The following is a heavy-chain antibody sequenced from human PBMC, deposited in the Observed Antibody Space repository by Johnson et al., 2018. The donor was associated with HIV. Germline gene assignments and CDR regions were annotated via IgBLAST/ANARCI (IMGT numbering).Heavy chain of an antibody. V-gene: IGHV3-30-3*01. D-gene: IGHD2-2*01. J-gene: IGHJ3*02. Sequence: VQLVESGGGVVQPGRSLRLSCAASGFTFSSYAMHWVRQAPGKGLEWVAVISYDGSNKYYADSVKGRFTISRDNSKNTLYLQMNSLRAEDTAVYYCANSPSQLGSAFDIWGQGTMVTVSS. CDR2: ISYDGSNK. CDR1: GFTFSSYA. CDR3: ANSPSQLGSAFDI.